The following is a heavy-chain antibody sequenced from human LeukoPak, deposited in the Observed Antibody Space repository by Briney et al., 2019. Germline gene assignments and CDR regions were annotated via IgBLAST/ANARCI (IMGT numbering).Heavy chain of an antibody. CDR1: GFSFTSYW. Sequence: GESLEISCKGSGFSFTSYWIGWVRQVPGKGLEWMGLIYPGDSDTRYSPSFQGQVTISADKSISTAYLQWSSLKASDTAMYYCARQEYSSSPIDYWGQGTLVTVSS. J-gene: IGHJ4*02. CDR2: IYPGDSDT. V-gene: IGHV5-51*01. D-gene: IGHD6-6*01. CDR3: ARQEYSSSPIDY.